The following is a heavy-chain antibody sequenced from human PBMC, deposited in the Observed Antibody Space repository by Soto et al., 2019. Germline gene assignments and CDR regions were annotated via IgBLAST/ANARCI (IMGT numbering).Heavy chain of an antibody. D-gene: IGHD6-19*01. Sequence: ASVKVSCKASGGTFSSYAISWVRQAPGQGLEWMGWISAYNGNTNYAQKLQGRVTMTTDTSTSTAYMELRSLRSDDTAVYYCARLDSSGWYLGYWGQGTLVTVSS. J-gene: IGHJ4*02. V-gene: IGHV1-18*01. CDR2: ISAYNGNT. CDR1: GGTFSSYA. CDR3: ARLDSSGWYLGY.